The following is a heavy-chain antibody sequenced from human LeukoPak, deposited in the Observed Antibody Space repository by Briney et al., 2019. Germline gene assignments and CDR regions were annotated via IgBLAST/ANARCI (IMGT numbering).Heavy chain of an antibody. CDR2: MNPNSGNT. CDR1: GYTFTSYD. D-gene: IGHD2-2*01. CDR3: ARSPEYQPLHSADY. J-gene: IGHJ4*02. Sequence: ASVKVSCKASGYTFTSYDINWVRQAPGQGLEWMGWMNPNSGNTGYAQKFQGRVTMTRNTSISTAYMELSSLRSEDTAVYYCARSPEYQPLHSADYWGQGTLVTVSS. V-gene: IGHV1-8*01.